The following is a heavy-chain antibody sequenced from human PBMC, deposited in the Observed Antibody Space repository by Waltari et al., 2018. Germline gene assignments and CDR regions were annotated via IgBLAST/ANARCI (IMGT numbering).Heavy chain of an antibody. V-gene: IGHV4-59*01. J-gene: IGHJ6*03. Sequence: QVQLQESGPGLVTPSETLSLTCTVSGGSISSYYWRWIRQPPGKGLEWIGYIYYSGSTNYNPSLKSRVTISVDTSKNQFSLKLSSVTAADTAVYYCARGGPPPYYYYYMDVWGKGTTVTISS. CDR1: GGSISSYY. CDR3: ARGGPPPYYYYYMDV. CDR2: IYYSGST.